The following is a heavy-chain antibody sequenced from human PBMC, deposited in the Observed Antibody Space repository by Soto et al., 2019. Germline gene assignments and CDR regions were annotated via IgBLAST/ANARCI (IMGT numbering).Heavy chain of an antibody. D-gene: IGHD2-2*01. J-gene: IGHJ4*02. CDR2: ISGSGGNT. V-gene: IGHV3-23*01. Sequence: GGSLRLSCAASGFTFSSYAMTWVRQAPGKGLEWVSGISGSGGNTYYADSVKGRFFISRDSSKNTLYLQMNSLRAEDTAVYYCAKNSGSSTSWYDYWGQGTLVTVSS. CDR1: GFTFSSYA. CDR3: AKNSGSSTSWYDY.